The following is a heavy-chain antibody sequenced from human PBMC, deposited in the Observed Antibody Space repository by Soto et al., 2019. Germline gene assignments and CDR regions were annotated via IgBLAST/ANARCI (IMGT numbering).Heavy chain of an antibody. CDR2: IIPIFGTA. V-gene: IGHV1-69*01. J-gene: IGHJ2*01. CDR1: GGTFSSYA. Sequence: QVQLVQSGAEVKKPGSSVKVSCKASGGTFSSYAISWVRQAPGQGLEWMGGIIPIFGTANYAQKFQGRVTITADESTSTAYMELSSLRSEDTAVYYCARGPNYYDSSGYYTYWYFDLWGRGTLVTVSS. D-gene: IGHD3-22*01. CDR3: ARGPNYYDSSGYYTYWYFDL.